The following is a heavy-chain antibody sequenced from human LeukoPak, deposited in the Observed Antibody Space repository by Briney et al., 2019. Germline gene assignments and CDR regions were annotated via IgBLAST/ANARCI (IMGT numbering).Heavy chain of an antibody. CDR1: GGSFRGYY. CDR3: ARNGAITMVRGVAFYYYYYMDV. V-gene: IGHV4-34*01. J-gene: IGHJ6*03. CDR2: INHSGST. D-gene: IGHD3-10*01. Sequence: SETLSLTCAVYGGSFRGYYWSWIRQPPGKGLEWIGEINHSGSTNYNPSLKSRVTISVDTSKNQFSLKLSSVTAADTAVYYCARNGAITMVRGVAFYYYYYMDVWGKGTTVTVSS.